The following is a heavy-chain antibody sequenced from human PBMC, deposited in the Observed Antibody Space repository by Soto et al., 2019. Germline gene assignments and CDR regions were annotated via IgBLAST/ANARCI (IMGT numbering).Heavy chain of an antibody. CDR3: ARVFLVVNWFDP. CDR2: IYYSGST. Sequence: SETLSLTCTVSGGSISNYYWSWIRQPPGKGLEWIGYIYYSGSTMYHPSLESRVTISVDTSNYQFSLKLSSVTAADTAVYYCARVFLVVNWFDPWGQGTLVTVSS. J-gene: IGHJ5*02. V-gene: IGHV4-59*12. D-gene: IGHD3-22*01. CDR1: GGSISNYY.